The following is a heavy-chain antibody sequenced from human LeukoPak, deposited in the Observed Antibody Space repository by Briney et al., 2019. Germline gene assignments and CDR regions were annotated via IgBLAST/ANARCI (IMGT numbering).Heavy chain of an antibody. CDR1: GFTFSDYY. J-gene: IGHJ4*02. D-gene: IGHD3-3*01. V-gene: IGHV3-21*01. CDR2: ISSSSSYI. Sequence: GGSLRLSCAASGFTFSDYYMSWVRQAPGKGLEWVSSISSSSSYIYYADSVKGRFTISRDNAKNSLYLQMNSLRAEDTAVYYCATPGYDFWSGYHYWGQGTLVTVSS. CDR3: ATPGYDFWSGYHY.